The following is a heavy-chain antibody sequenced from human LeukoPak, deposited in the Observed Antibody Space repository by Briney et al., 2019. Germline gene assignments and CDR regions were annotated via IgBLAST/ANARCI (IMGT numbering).Heavy chain of an antibody. V-gene: IGHV1-18*01. CDR1: GGTFSSYA. CDR3: ARDRVWFGELNV. CDR2: ISTYNGNT. Sequence: ASVKVSCKASGGTFSSYAISWVRQVPGQGLEWMGWISTYNGNTNYAQKLQGRVTMTTDTSPTTAYMELRSLRSDDTAVYYCARDRVWFGELNVWGQGTTVTVSS. J-gene: IGHJ6*02. D-gene: IGHD3-10*01.